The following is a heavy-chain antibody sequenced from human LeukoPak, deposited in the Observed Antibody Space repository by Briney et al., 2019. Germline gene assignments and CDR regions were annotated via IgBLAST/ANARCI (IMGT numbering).Heavy chain of an antibody. CDR2: ISGGGSHS. J-gene: IGHJ4*02. CDR3: ARGSAWACHGVRCYPLDN. Sequence: PGGSLRLSCAASGFTFPSYAMSWVRPAPGRGLEWIAAISGGGSHSWHADSVKGRFTISSDNSRDTLYLQMNSLRVDDTAVYYCARGSAWACHGVRCYPLDNWGQGALVTVSS. CDR1: GFTFPSYA. V-gene: IGHV3-23*01. D-gene: IGHD2-8*01.